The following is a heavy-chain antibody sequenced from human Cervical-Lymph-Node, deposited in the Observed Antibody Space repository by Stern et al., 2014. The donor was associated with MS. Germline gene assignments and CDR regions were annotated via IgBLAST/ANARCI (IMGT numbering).Heavy chain of an antibody. CDR3: ARGAYCGGDCYWGWFDS. CDR1: GGTFSDYA. CDR2: IIPIFGST. V-gene: IGHV1-69*01. Sequence: QLVQSGAEVTKPGSSVKVSCKASGGTFSDYAISWVRQVPGQGLEWMGGIIPIFGSTDYAQNFQGRVTITADESTTTAYMDLSSLRSEDTAVYYCARGAYCGGDCYWGWFDSWGQGTLVTVSS. J-gene: IGHJ5*01. D-gene: IGHD2-21*02.